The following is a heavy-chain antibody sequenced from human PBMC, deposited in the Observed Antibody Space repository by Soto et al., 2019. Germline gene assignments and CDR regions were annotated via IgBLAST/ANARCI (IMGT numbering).Heavy chain of an antibody. CDR2: LYDLDGT. V-gene: IGHV3-53*01. Sequence: EVQLVASGGGLMQPGESLRLSCAAFGFTVSGKKYVAWVRQAPGKGLEWVSALYDLDGTYYADSVKGRFTTSSDSSRTTVYLQMNDLRPDDTAVYSCATWHLREHAYDIWGQGTTVTVSS. D-gene: IGHD3-10*01. CDR3: ATWHLREHAYDI. CDR1: GFTVSGKKY. J-gene: IGHJ3*02.